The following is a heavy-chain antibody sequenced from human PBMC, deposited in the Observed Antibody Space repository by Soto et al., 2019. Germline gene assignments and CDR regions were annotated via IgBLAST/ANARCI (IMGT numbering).Heavy chain of an antibody. D-gene: IGHD6-19*01. CDR1: GFTVSSNY. V-gene: IGHV3-53*04. CDR3: AIAVAGVAFDI. Sequence: EVQLVESGGGLVQPGGSLRLSCAASGFTVSSNYMSGVRQAPGKGLEWVSVIYSGGSTYYADSVKGRFTISRHNSKNTLYLQMNSLRAEDTAVYYCAIAVAGVAFDIWGQGTMVTVSS. CDR2: IYSGGST. J-gene: IGHJ3*02.